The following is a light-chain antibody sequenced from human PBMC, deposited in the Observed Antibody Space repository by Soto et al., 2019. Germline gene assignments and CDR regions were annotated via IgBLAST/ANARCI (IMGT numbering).Light chain of an antibody. J-gene: IGKJ1*01. CDR2: KAS. V-gene: IGKV1-5*03. Sequence: DLPMTQSPSTLSGSVGDRGTITCPASQTISSWLAWYQQKPGKAPKLLIYKASTLKSGVPSRFSGSGSGTEFTLTISSLQPDEFATYYCQHYNSYSEAFGQGTKVDIK. CDR1: QTISSW. CDR3: QHYNSYSEA.